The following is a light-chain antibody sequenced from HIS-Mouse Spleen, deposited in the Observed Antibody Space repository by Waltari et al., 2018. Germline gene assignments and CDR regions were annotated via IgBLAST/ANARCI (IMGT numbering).Light chain of an antibody. V-gene: IGKV1-9*01. CDR3: QQLNSYPQET. CDR1: QGISSY. J-gene: IGKJ4*01. Sequence: DIQLTQSPSFLSASVGDRVTITCRASQGISSYLAWYQQKPGTAPKLLIYAASTLQSGVPSRFSGSGSETEFTLTISSLQPEDFATYYCQQLNSYPQETFGGGTKVEIK. CDR2: AAS.